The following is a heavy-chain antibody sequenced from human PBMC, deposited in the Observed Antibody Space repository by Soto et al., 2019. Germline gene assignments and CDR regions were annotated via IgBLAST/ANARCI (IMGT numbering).Heavy chain of an antibody. V-gene: IGHV3-15*07. CDR2: IKSETDGGTT. CDR1: GFSFTSAW. D-gene: IGHD3-3*01. Sequence: EVQVVESGGGFVEPGGSLRLSCAASGFSFTSAWLTWVRQAPGKGLEWVGRIKSETDGGTTAFAAPVKDRFTMSRDDAENTLSLQMNILKTEDTAVYYCIGQVTISGVPFIYWGQGILVTVSS. J-gene: IGHJ4*02. CDR3: IGQVTISGVPFIY.